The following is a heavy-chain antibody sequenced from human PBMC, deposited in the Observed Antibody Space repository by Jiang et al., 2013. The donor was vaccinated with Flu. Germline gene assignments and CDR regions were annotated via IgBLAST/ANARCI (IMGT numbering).Heavy chain of an antibody. J-gene: IGHJ3*02. Sequence: GLVKPSQTLSLTCTVSGGSISSGGYYWSWIRQHPGKGLEWIGYIYYSGSTYYNPSLKSLVTISVDASKNQFSLKLSSVTAADTAVYYCARGKYYYDSIDAFDIWGQGTMVTVSS. CDR2: IYYSGST. V-gene: IGHV4-31*01. CDR1: GGSISSGGYY. CDR3: ARGKYYYDSIDAFDI. D-gene: IGHD3-22*01.